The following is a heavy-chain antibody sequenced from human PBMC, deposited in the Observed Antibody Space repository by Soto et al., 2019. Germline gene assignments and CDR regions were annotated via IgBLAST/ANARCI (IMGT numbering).Heavy chain of an antibody. Sequence: QVQLQESGPGLVKPSQTLSLTCTVSGGSISSGDYYWSWIRQPPGKGLEWIGYIYYSGSTYYNPSLKRRVTISVDTSKNQSSLKLSSVTAADTAVYYCARDSYSSSWYGSGWFDPWGQGTLVTVSS. CDR1: GGSISSGDYY. D-gene: IGHD6-13*01. V-gene: IGHV4-30-4*01. CDR2: IYYSGST. CDR3: ARDSYSSSWYGSGWFDP. J-gene: IGHJ5*02.